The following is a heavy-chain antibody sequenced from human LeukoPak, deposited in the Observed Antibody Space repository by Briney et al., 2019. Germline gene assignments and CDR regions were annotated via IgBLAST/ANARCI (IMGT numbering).Heavy chain of an antibody. D-gene: IGHD3-16*01. CDR3: AKDGGRWAFDV. Sequence: PGGSVRLSCGASGFTLSSYGMSWVRQAPGKGLEWVSTMTSSGGSTFYADSVKGRFTISRDNSKNTLYLQMNSLRAEDTAVYYCAKDGGRWAFDVWGQGTMATPSS. J-gene: IGHJ3*01. V-gene: IGHV3-23*01. CDR2: MTSSGGST. CDR1: GFTLSSYG.